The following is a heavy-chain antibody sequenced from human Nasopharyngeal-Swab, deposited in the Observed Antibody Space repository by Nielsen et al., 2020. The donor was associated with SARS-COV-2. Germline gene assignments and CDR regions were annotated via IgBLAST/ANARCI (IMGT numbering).Heavy chain of an antibody. Sequence: GESLKISCAASGFTVSSNYMSWVRQAPGKGLEWVSVIYSGGSTYYADSVKGRFTISRDNPKNTLYLQMNSLRAEDTAVYYCARGIVGAIDYWGQGTLVTVSS. CDR3: ARGIVGAIDY. CDR1: GFTVSSNY. D-gene: IGHD1-26*01. CDR2: IYSGGST. V-gene: IGHV3-53*01. J-gene: IGHJ4*02.